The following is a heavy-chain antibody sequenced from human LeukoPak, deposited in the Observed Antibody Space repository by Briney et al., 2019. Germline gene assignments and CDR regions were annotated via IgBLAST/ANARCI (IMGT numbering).Heavy chain of an antibody. V-gene: IGHV3-33*01. CDR2: IWYDGSNK. CDR3: ARERTVPAAIWGAKGYYYYGMDV. J-gene: IGHJ6*02. Sequence: GGSLRLSCAAPGFTFSSYGMHSVRQAPGKGLEWVAVIWYDGSNKYYADSVKGRFTISRDNSKNTLYLQMNSLRAEDTAVYYCARERTVPAAIWGAKGYYYYGMDVWGQGTTVTVSS. D-gene: IGHD2-2*02. CDR1: GFTFSSYG.